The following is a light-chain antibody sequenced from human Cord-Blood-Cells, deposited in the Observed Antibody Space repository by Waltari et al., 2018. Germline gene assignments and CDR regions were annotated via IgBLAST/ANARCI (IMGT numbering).Light chain of an antibody. CDR2: WAS. CDR1: QSVLYSSNNKNY. Sequence: DTAMTQSPDSPAVSLGERATLNCNSSQSVLYSSNNKNYLAWYQQKPGQPPKLLIYWASTRESGVPDRFSGSGSGTDFTLTISSLQAEDVAVYYCQQYYSTPYTFGQGTKLEIK. V-gene: IGKV4-1*01. CDR3: QQYYSTPYT. J-gene: IGKJ2*01.